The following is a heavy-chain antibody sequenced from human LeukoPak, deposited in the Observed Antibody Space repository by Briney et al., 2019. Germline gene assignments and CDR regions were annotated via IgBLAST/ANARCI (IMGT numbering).Heavy chain of an antibody. CDR1: GFTFSSYG. CDR2: INPNSGGT. D-gene: IGHD6-19*01. J-gene: IGHJ4*02. Sequence: GGSLRLSCAASGFTFSSYGMHWVRQAPGQGLEWMGWINPNSGGTNYAQKFQDRVTMTRDTSISTAYMELSRLRIDDTAIYYCARDGSGWSDYWGQGTLVTISS. V-gene: IGHV1-2*02. CDR3: ARDGSGWSDY.